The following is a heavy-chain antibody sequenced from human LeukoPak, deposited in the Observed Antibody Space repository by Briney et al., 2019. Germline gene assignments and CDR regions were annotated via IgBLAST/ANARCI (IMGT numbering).Heavy chain of an antibody. CDR1: GGSISSNNW. V-gene: IGHV4-4*02. CDR3: ARKGDSWYYFDY. Sequence: SETLSLTCAVSGGSISSNNWWSWVRQPPGKGLEWIGEIYQSGSTNYNPSLKSRVTISVDKSKNQLSLNLSSVTAADTAVYYCARKGDSWYYFDYWGQGTLVTVSS. J-gene: IGHJ4*02. CDR2: IYQSGST. D-gene: IGHD6-13*01.